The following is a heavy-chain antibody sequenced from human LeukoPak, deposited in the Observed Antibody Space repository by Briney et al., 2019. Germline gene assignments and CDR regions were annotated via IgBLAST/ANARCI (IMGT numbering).Heavy chain of an antibody. D-gene: IGHD3-9*01. CDR1: GFTVSGNY. Sequence: GGSLRLSCAASGFTVSGNYMSWVRQAPGKGLEWVSVIYSGGSTYYADSVKGRFTISRDNSKNTLYLQMNSLRAEDTAVYYCARAPHRSNYDILTGYPSAFDIWGQGTMVTVSS. CDR3: ARAPHRSNYDILTGYPSAFDI. V-gene: IGHV3-53*01. CDR2: IYSGGST. J-gene: IGHJ3*02.